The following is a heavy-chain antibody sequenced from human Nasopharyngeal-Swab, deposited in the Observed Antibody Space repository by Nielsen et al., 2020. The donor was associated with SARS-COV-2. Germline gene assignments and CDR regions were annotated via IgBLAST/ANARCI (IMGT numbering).Heavy chain of an antibody. V-gene: IGHV1-69*06. D-gene: IGHD5-18*01. CDR3: ARAPGGIQLWLPYRDAFDI. CDR1: GGTFSSYA. J-gene: IGHJ3*02. CDR2: IIPIFDTA. Sequence: SVKVSCKASGGTFSSYAISWVRQAPGQGLEWMGGIIPIFDTANYAQKFQGRVTITADKSTSTAYMELSSLRSEDTAVYYCARAPGGIQLWLPYRDAFDIWGQGTTVTVSS.